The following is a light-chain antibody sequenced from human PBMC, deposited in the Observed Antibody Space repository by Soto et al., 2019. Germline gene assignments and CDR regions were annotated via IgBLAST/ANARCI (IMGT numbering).Light chain of an antibody. Sequence: EIVLTQSPGTLSLSPVESATLSCMASQTVSSSFLAWYQQQRGQAPRLLIYGASTRATGVPDRFSGSGSGTDFTLTISELEPEDFAVYYCQHYDWSLTWTFGPGTRWIS. V-gene: IGKV3-20*01. CDR3: QHYDWSLTWT. J-gene: IGKJ1*01. CDR2: GAS. CDR1: QTVSSSF.